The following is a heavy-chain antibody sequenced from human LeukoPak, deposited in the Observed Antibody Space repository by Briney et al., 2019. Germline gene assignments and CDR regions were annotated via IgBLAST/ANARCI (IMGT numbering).Heavy chain of an antibody. J-gene: IGHJ6*02. CDR3: ARDRRTYNRRWYGGMGS. Sequence: PGGSLRLSCAASGLNFSSYWMHWVRQVPGKGLVWISRISSDGNTTIYAVSVKGRLTISRDNHKNTLYLQMSSLRAEDRAVYYCARDRRTYNRRWYGGMGSWGQGTTVPVSS. V-gene: IGHV3-74*01. D-gene: IGHD6-13*01. CDR2: ISSDGNTT. CDR1: GLNFSSYW.